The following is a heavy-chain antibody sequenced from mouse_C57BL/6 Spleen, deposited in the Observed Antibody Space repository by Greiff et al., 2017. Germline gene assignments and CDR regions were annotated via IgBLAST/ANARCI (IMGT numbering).Heavy chain of an antibody. CDR1: GYSITSGYD. D-gene: IGHD5-1*01. J-gene: IGHJ4*01. V-gene: IGHV3-1*01. CDR2: ISYSGST. CDR3: ARGEYPYYAMDY. Sequence: DVQLQESGPGMVKPSQSLSLTCTVTGYSITSGYDWHWIRHFPGNKLEWMGYISYSGSTNYNPSLKSRISITHDTSKNHFFLKLNSVTTEDTATYYCARGEYPYYAMDYWGQGTSVTVSS.